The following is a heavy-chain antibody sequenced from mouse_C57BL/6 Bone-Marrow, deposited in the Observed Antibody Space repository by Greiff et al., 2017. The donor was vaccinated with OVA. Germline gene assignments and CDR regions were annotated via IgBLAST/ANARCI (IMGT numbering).Heavy chain of an antibody. CDR1: GYTFTSYW. V-gene: IGHV1-55*01. CDR2: IYPGSGST. J-gene: IGHJ4*01. CDR3: ARRGHYYGSSYYAMDY. Sequence: QVQLQQPGAELVKPGASVKMSCKASGYTFTSYWITWVKQRPGQGLEWIGDIYPGSGSTNYNEKFKSKATLTVDTSSSTAYMQLSSLTSEDSAVYYCARRGHYYGSSYYAMDYWGQGTSVTVSS. D-gene: IGHD1-1*01.